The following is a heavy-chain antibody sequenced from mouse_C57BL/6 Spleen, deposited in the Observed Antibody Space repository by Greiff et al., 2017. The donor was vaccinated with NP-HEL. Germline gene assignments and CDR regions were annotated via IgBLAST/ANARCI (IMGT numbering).Heavy chain of an antibody. CDR3: TDDFITTVVAKRGFAY. D-gene: IGHD1-1*01. CDR2: IRLKSDNYAT. CDR1: GFTFSNYW. V-gene: IGHV6-3*01. Sequence: EVKVVESGGGLVQPGGSMKLSCVASGFTFSNYWMNWVRQSPEKGLEWVAQIRLKSDNYATHYAESVKGRFTISRDDSKSSVYLQMNNLRAEDTGIYYCTDDFITTVVAKRGFAYWGQGTLVTVSA. J-gene: IGHJ3*01.